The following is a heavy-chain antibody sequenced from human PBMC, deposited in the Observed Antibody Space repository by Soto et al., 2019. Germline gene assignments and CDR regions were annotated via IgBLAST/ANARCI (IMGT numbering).Heavy chain of an antibody. CDR1: GGTFSRYS. J-gene: IGHJ6*02. V-gene: IGHV1-69*13. Sequence: SVKVSCKASGGTFSRYSITWVRQAPGHGLEWKRKIIPIFGIASYAQKLQGRVTITADESTSTAYMELSSLRSDDTAVYYCAREDRDRETGLVPAAIDGMDVWGQGTTVTVSS. D-gene: IGHD2-2*01. CDR3: AREDRDRETGLVPAAIDGMDV. CDR2: IIPIFGIA.